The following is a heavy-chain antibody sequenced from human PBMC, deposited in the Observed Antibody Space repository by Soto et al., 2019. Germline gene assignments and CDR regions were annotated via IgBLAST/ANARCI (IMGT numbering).Heavy chain of an antibody. D-gene: IGHD6-19*01. Sequence: GGSLRLSCEVSGFTFINYAMTWVRQPPGKGLEWVSGISGGGGSTYYADSVKGRFTISRDNPKNTLYLQMNSLRAEDTAVYYCAKETYSSGWYYYYYGMDVWGQGTTVTVSS. CDR3: AKETYSSGWYYYYYGMDV. V-gene: IGHV3-23*01. CDR2: ISGGGGST. CDR1: GFTFINYA. J-gene: IGHJ6*02.